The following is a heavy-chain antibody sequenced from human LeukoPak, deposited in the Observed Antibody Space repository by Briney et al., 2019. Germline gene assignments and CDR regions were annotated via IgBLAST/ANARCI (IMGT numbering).Heavy chain of an antibody. CDR3: TRGRNSAFDY. Sequence: SPTLSLTCAISVDSVSSSGVAWNWIRQSPSRGLEWLGKTYYASQWSHEYALSVKSRITINPDTSKNQFSLQLNSVTPEDTAVYYCTRGRNSAFDYWGQGTLVTVSS. J-gene: IGHJ4*02. CDR1: VDSVSSSGVA. D-gene: IGHD1-14*01. V-gene: IGHV6-1*01. CDR2: TYYASQWSH.